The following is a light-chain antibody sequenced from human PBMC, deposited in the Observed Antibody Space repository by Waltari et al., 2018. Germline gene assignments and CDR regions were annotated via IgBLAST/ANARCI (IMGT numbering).Light chain of an antibody. CDR2: AVS. CDR1: TSYVANYNR. Sequence: QSALPHPASASGAPGQSINISCTGTTSYVANYNRVSRYQQHPGKAPNLIIYAVSKRPSGVSDRFSGSKSGDMAFLTISGLQPEDEAEYFCSSYAGSSKGVFGGGTKVTVL. J-gene: IGLJ2*01. V-gene: IGLV2-23*02. CDR3: SSYAGSSKGV.